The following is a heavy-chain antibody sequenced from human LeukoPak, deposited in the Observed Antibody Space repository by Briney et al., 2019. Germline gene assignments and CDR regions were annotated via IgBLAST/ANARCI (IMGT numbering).Heavy chain of an antibody. CDR1: GFTFSSYG. CDR2: ISGGDSRT. V-gene: IGHV3-23*01. CDR3: AKGRSSGWYSFDS. D-gene: IGHD6-19*01. Sequence: GGSLRLSCAASGFTFSSYGMSWVRQAPGKGLEWVSAISGGDSRTYYADSVKGRFTISRDNSESTLYLQMNSLRAEDTAVYYCAKGRSSGWYSFDSWGQGTLVTVSS. J-gene: IGHJ4*02.